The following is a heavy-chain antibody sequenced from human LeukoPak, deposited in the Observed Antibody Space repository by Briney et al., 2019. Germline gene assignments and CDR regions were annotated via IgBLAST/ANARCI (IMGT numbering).Heavy chain of an antibody. CDR3: ARLVRGVSDY. V-gene: IGHV3-48*04. CDR1: GFTFSSYS. Sequence: PGGYLRLYCAASGFTFSSYSMNWVRQAPGKGLEWVSYISSSGSTIYYADSVKGRFTISRDNAKNSLYLRMNSLRAEDTAVYYCARLVRGVSDYWGQGTLVTVSS. CDR2: ISSSGSTI. J-gene: IGHJ4*02. D-gene: IGHD3-10*01.